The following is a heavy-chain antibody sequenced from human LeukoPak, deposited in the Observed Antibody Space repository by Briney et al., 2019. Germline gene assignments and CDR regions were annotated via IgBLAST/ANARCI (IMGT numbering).Heavy chain of an antibody. Sequence: PGGSLRLSCAASGFTFSSHAMHWVRQAPGKGLEWVAVISYDGSNKYYADSVKGRFTISRDNSKNTLYLQMNSLGAEDTAVYYCARVKRLTYYDFWSGYEDYWGQGTLVTVSS. J-gene: IGHJ4*02. CDR2: ISYDGSNK. D-gene: IGHD3-3*01. CDR3: ARVKRLTYYDFWSGYEDY. CDR1: GFTFSSHA. V-gene: IGHV3-30-3*01.